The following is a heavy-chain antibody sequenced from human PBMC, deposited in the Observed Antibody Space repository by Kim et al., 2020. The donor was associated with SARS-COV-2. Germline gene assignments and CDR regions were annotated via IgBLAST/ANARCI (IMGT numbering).Heavy chain of an antibody. D-gene: IGHD3-10*01. CDR2: ISSSSSTI. V-gene: IGHV3-48*02. J-gene: IGHJ4*02. Sequence: GGSLRLSCAASGFTFSSYSMNWVRQAPGKGLEWVSYISSSSSTIYYADSVKGRFTISRDNAKNSLYLQMNSLRDEDTAVYYCARTYYYGSGSYGFDYWGQGTLVTVSS. CDR3: ARTYYYGSGSYGFDY. CDR1: GFTFSSYS.